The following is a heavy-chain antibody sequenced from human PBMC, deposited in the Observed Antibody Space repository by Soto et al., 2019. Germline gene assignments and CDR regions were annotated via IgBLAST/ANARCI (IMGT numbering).Heavy chain of an antibody. CDR2: ISYDGSNK. CDR1: GFTFISYA. D-gene: IGHD3-10*01. CDR3: VRAGGRGTLFRGVFNYAPKVYSYCGMDV. V-gene: IGHV3-30-3*01. Sequence: GGSLRLSCAASGFTFISYAMHWVRQAPGKGLEWVAVISYDGSNKWHAHTVKGRVTSSRATPKNTLYMNMNSLRGEDAVMYYCVRAGGRGTLFRGVFNYAPKVYSYCGMDVWGQGTVVTVSS. J-gene: IGHJ6*02.